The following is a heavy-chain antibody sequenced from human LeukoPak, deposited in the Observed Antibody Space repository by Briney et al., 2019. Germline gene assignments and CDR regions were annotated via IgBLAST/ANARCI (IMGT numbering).Heavy chain of an antibody. Sequence: PSETLSLTCAVYGGSLSGYYWSWIRQPPGKGLEWIGYIYYSGSTNYNPSLKSRVTISVDTSKNQFSLKLSSVTAADTAVYYCARGDYSSRFDYWGQGTLVTVSS. CDR1: GGSLSGYY. J-gene: IGHJ4*02. D-gene: IGHD6-13*01. V-gene: IGHV4-59*01. CDR2: IYYSGST. CDR3: ARGDYSSRFDY.